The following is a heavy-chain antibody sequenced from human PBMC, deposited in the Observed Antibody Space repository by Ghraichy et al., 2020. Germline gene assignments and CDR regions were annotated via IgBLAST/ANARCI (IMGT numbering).Heavy chain of an antibody. D-gene: IGHD3-22*01. Sequence: ASVKVSCKASGYTFTGYYMHWVRQAPEQGLEWMGRINPNSGGTNYAQKFQGRVTMTRDTSISTAYMELSRLRSDDTAVYYCARAPYYDSSGYSIALLNWGQGTLVTVSS. CDR2: INPNSGGT. V-gene: IGHV1-2*06. CDR1: GYTFTGYY. CDR3: ARAPYYDSSGYSIALLN. J-gene: IGHJ4*02.